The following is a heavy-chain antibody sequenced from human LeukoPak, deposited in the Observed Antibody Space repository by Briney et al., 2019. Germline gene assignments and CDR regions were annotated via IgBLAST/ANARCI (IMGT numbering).Heavy chain of an antibody. Sequence: SETLSLTCTVSGGSISSYYWSWIRQPAGKGLEWIGRIYTSGSTNYNPSLKSRVTMSVDTSKNQFSLKLSSVTAADTAVYYCARGSLAARRYYYYMDVWGKGTTVTVSS. D-gene: IGHD6-6*01. CDR1: GGSISSYY. V-gene: IGHV4-4*07. J-gene: IGHJ6*03. CDR3: ARGSLAARRYYYYMDV. CDR2: IYTSGST.